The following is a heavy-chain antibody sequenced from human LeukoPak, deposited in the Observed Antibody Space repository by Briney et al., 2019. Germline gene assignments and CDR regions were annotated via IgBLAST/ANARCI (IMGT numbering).Heavy chain of an antibody. CDR1: GDSTSDYY. J-gene: IGHJ5*02. V-gene: IGHV4-59*01. CDR2: VYYSGST. Sequence: SETLSLTCTVSGDSTSDYYWSWIRQPPGKGLEWIGEVYYSGSTHYNPSLKSRLTISVDTSKNQFSLRLRSVTAADTAMYYCARELDGDGGWFDPWGQGTLVTVSS. D-gene: IGHD5-24*01. CDR3: ARELDGDGGWFDP.